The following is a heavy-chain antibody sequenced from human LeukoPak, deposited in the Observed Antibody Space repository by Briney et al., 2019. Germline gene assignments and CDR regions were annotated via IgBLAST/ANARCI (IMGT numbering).Heavy chain of an antibody. CDR2: IIPIFGTA. Sequence: SVKVSCKASGGTFSSYAISWVRQAPGQGLEWMGGIIPIFGTANYAQKFQGRVTITADESTSTAYMELSSLRSDDTAVYYCARDRQGGPRPIDYWGQGTLVTVSS. CDR3: ARDRQGGPRPIDY. CDR1: GGTFSSYA. D-gene: IGHD3-16*01. V-gene: IGHV1-69*13. J-gene: IGHJ4*02.